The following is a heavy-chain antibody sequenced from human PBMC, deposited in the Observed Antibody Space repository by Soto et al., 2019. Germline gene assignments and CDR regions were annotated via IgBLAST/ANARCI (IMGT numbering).Heavy chain of an antibody. V-gene: IGHV1-69*02. CDR1: GGTFSSYT. D-gene: IGHD6-19*01. Sequence: QVQLVQSGAEVKKPGSSVKVSCKASGGTFSSYTISWVRQAPGQGLEWMGRIIPILGIANYAQKFQGRVTITADKSTSTAYMELSSLRSEDTAVYCCAGGPGGRGWSNWGQGTLVTVSS. CDR2: IIPILGIA. J-gene: IGHJ4*02. CDR3: AGGPGGRGWSN.